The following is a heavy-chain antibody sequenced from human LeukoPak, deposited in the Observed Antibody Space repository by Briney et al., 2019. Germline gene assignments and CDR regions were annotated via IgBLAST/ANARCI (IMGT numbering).Heavy chain of an antibody. CDR2: IYYSGST. D-gene: IGHD3-3*01. CDR3: ARDGYYDFWSGYLRGAEYFQH. Sequence: SETLSLTCTVSGGSISSSSYYWGWIRQPPGKGLEWIGGIYYSGSTYYNPSLKSRVTISVGTSKNQFSLKLSSVTAADTAVYYCARDGYYDFWSGYLRGAEYFQHWGQGTLVTVSS. CDR1: GGSISSSSYY. J-gene: IGHJ1*01. V-gene: IGHV4-39*07.